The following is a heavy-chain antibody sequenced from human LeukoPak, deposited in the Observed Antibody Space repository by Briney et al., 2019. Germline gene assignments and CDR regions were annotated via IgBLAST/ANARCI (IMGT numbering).Heavy chain of an antibody. Sequence: SETLSLTCAVYGGSFSGYYWSWIRQPPGKGLEWIGEINHSGSANYNPSLKSRVTISVDTSKNQFSLKLSSVTAADTAVYYCARGDIAATGTPFDNWGQGTLVTVSS. CDR3: ARGDIAATGTPFDN. J-gene: IGHJ4*02. CDR1: GGSFSGYY. D-gene: IGHD6-13*01. CDR2: INHSGSA. V-gene: IGHV4-34*01.